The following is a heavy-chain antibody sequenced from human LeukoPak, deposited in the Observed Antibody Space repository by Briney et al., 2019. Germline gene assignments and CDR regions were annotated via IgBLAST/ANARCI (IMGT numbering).Heavy chain of an antibody. CDR1: GFTFSSYG. Sequence: GGSLRLSCAASGFTFSSYGMHWVRQAPGKGLEWVAVISYDGSNKYYADSVKGRFTISRDNAKNSLYLQMNSLRAEDTALYYCAIRCIAAAGTPTTNSYYFDYWGQGTLVTVSS. CDR3: AIRCIAAAGTPTTNSYYFDY. CDR2: ISYDGSNK. J-gene: IGHJ4*02. V-gene: IGHV3-30*03. D-gene: IGHD6-13*01.